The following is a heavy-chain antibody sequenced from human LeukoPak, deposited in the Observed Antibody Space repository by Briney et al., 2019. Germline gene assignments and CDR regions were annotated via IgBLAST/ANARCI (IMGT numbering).Heavy chain of an antibody. J-gene: IGHJ5*02. CDR2: TYYRSKWYN. V-gene: IGHV6-1*01. CDR1: GDSVSSNGAA. CDR3: AKEGRLDYYDSSGYYSNWFDP. Sequence: SQTLSLTCAISGDSVSSNGAAWNWIRQSPSRGLEWLGRTYYRSKWYNDYAVSVKSRITINPDTSKNQFSLQLNSVTPEDTAVYYCAKEGRLDYYDSSGYYSNWFDPWGQGTLVTVSS. D-gene: IGHD3-22*01.